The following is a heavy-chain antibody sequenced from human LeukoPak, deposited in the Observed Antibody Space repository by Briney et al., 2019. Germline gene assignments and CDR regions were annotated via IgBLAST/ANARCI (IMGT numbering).Heavy chain of an antibody. Sequence: SETLSLTCAVYGGSFSGYYWSWLRQPPGKGLEGVGEINHSGSTNYNPSLKRRVTISVDTSKNQFSLKLSSVTAADTAVYYCARHRRYCSSTSCSDSGYDDYWGQGTLVTVSS. J-gene: IGHJ4*02. CDR1: GGSFSGYY. CDR3: ARHRRYCSSTSCSDSGYDDY. V-gene: IGHV4-34*01. CDR2: INHSGST. D-gene: IGHD2-2*01.